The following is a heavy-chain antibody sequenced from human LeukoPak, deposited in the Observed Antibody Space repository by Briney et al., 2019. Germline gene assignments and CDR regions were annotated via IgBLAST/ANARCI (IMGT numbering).Heavy chain of an antibody. CDR3: ARVPKYYYDSSGWTTDAFDI. V-gene: IGHV6-1*01. J-gene: IGHJ3*02. CDR1: GDSVSNKNTA. D-gene: IGHD3-22*01. CDR2: TYYRSKWHN. Sequence: SQTLSLTCAISGDSVSNKNTAWNWIRQSPSRGLEWLGRTYYRSKWHNTYAASVKSRITINPDTSKNQFSLQLNSVTPENTAVYYCARVPKYYYDSSGWTTDAFDIWGQGTMVTVSS.